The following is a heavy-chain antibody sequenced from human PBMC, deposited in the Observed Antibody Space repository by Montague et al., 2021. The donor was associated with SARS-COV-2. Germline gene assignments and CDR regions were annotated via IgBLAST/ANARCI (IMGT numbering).Heavy chain of an antibody. CDR3: VRPLWFGDSDYYFDS. D-gene: IGHD3-10*01. CDR1: GFTFRRYW. J-gene: IGHJ4*02. V-gene: IGHV3-74*01. Sequence: SLRLSCAASGFTFRRYWMHWVRQVPGRGLVWVSRIRPDGTSTHYAASVKGRFVISRDNAKNTLSLEMTNLGVDDTAIYYCVRPLWFGDSDYYFDSWGQGTLVSVSS. CDR2: IRPDGTST.